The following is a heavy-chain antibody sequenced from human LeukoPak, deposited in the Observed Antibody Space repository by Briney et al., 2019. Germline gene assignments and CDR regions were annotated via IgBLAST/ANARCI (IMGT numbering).Heavy chain of an antibody. J-gene: IGHJ6*03. V-gene: IGHV4-4*07. Sequence: SETLSLTCIVSGGSITNFYLNWVRQPAGKGREWIGRINSRGMNNYKSSLKRRVLLSVDTSNKQLSLNLRSVTAATSAIYYCAGETIGAFGDYMGVWGEGTTVTVSS. CDR3: AGETIGAFGDYMGV. CDR2: INSRGMN. D-gene: IGHD1/OR15-1a*01. CDR1: GGSITNFY.